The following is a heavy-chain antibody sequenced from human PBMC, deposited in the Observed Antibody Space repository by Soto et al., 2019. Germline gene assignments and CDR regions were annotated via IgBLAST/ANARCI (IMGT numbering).Heavy chain of an antibody. Sequence: QVQLVQSGAEVKKPGASVKVSCKVSGYTLTELSMHWVRQAPGKGLEWMGGLDPEDGETIYAQKFQGRVTMTEDTSTDTANMESGSLRSEDTAVYYCATVPGGGYDSNFDSWGQGTLVTVSS. CDR1: GYTLTELS. V-gene: IGHV1-24*01. J-gene: IGHJ4*02. CDR3: ATVPGGGYDSNFDS. D-gene: IGHD5-12*01. CDR2: LDPEDGET.